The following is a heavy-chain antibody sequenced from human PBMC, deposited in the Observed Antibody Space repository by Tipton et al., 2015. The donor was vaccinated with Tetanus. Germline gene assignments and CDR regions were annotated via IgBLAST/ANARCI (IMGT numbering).Heavy chain of an antibody. Sequence: LRLSCTISGGSINRGDYYWTWIRQSPGKGLEWIGYIYYNGSIYYNPSLESRAIISGDTSKNQFSLKLTSVSAADTAVYYCARGNGEGSGWYTYWGQGTQVTVAS. V-gene: IGHV4-30-4*01. CDR1: GGSINRGDYY. CDR2: IYYNGSI. CDR3: ARGNGEGSGWYTY. J-gene: IGHJ4*02. D-gene: IGHD6-19*01.